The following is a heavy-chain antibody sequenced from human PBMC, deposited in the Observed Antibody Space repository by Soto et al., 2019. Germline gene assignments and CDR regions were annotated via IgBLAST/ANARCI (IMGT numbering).Heavy chain of an antibody. CDR3: ARHDLAGQMTTVTGDYYYYYMDV. CDR2: IYPGDSDT. CDR1: GYSFTSYW. Sequence: GESLKISCKGSGYSFTSYWIGWVRQMPGKGLEWMGIIYPGDSDTRYSPSFQGQVTISADKSISTAYLQWSSLKASDTAMYYCARHDLAGQMTTVTGDYYYYYMDVWAKGPRSPSP. V-gene: IGHV5-51*01. J-gene: IGHJ6*03. D-gene: IGHD4-17*01.